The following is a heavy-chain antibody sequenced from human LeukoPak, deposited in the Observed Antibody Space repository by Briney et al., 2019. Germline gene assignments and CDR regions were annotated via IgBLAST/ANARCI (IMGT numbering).Heavy chain of an antibody. CDR1: GYTFTGYY. D-gene: IGHD3-9*01. V-gene: IGHV1-18*04. J-gene: IGHJ4*02. Sequence: GASVKVSCKASGYTFTGYYMHWVRQAPGQGLEWMGWISAYNGNTNYAQKLQGRVTMTTDTSTSTAYMELRSLRSDDTAVYYCARGDDILTGYSSFDYWGQGTLVTVSS. CDR3: ARGDDILTGYSSFDY. CDR2: ISAYNGNT.